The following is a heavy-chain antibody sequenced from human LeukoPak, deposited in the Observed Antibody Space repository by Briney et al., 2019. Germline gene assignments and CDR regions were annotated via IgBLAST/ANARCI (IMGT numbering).Heavy chain of an antibody. CDR1: GYTFTGYY. CDR2: INPNSGGT. J-gene: IGHJ4*02. CDR3: ARSVDTAMVLDPPYFDY. D-gene: IGHD5-18*01. Sequence: ASVKVSCTASGYTFTGYYMHWVRQAPGQGLEWMGWINPNSGGTNYAQKFQGRVTMTRDTSISTAYMELSRLRSDDTAVYYCARSVDTAMVLDPPYFDYWGQGTLVTVSS. V-gene: IGHV1-2*02.